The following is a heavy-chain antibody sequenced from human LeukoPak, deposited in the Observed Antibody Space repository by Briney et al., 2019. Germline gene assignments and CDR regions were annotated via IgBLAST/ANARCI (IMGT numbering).Heavy chain of an antibody. CDR2: MNINSGNT. CDR1: GYTLISYD. J-gene: IGHJ4*02. V-gene: IGHV1-8*01. Sequence: ASVKVSCKASGYTLISYDINWVRQATGQGLEWMGWMNINSGNTGYAQNFQGRVTMTRDTSISTAYMELSSLTSEDTAVYYCTRNIVATTNYDYWGQGTLVTVSS. D-gene: IGHD5-12*01. CDR3: TRNIVATTNYDY.